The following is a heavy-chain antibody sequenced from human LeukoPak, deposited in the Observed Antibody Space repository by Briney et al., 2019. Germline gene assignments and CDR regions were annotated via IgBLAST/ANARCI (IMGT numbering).Heavy chain of an antibody. D-gene: IGHD1-26*01. CDR2: INDDETVT. CDR3: ARGGSYFDY. V-gene: IGHV3-74*01. Sequence: PGGSLRLSCAASGFTFSAYWMHWVRQAPGKGLVWVSRINDDETVTNYADSVKGRFTISRDNAKNSLYLQMNSLRAEDTAVYYCARGGSYFDYWGQGTLVTVSS. CDR1: GFTFSAYW. J-gene: IGHJ4*02.